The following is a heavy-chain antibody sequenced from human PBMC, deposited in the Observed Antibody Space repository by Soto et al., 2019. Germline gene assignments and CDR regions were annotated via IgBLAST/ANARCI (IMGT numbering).Heavy chain of an antibody. CDR2: ISYDGSNK. CDR1: GFTFSSYS. J-gene: IGHJ4*02. CDR3: AKEYSSGWLDY. D-gene: IGHD6-19*01. V-gene: IGHV3-30*18. Sequence: VQLVESGGGVVQPGRSLRLSCAASGFTFSSYSMHWVRQAPGKGLEWVAVISYDGSNKYYADSVKGRFTISRDNSKNTLYLQMNSLRAEDTAVYYCAKEYSSGWLDYWGQGTLVTVSS.